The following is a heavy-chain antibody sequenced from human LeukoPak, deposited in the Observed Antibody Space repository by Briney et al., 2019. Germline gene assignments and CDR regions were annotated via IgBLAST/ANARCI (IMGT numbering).Heavy chain of an antibody. D-gene: IGHD5-12*01. Sequence: KASETLSLTCTVSGGPLTRSLSYWGWIRRPPGKGLEWIGNIYYTGSTDYSPSFESRAAMSVDTSKNQFSLQLRSVTAADTAVYYCARLNSGYEDYYFDDWGQGTLVTVSS. J-gene: IGHJ4*02. V-gene: IGHV4-39*01. CDR2: IYYTGST. CDR3: ARLNSGYEDYYFDD. CDR1: GGPLTRSLSY.